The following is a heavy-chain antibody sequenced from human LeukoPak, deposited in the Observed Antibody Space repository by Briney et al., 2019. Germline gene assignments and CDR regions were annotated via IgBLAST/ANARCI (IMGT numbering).Heavy chain of an antibody. CDR1: GSSISSYY. CDR2: IYYSGST. Sequence: PSETLSLTCTVSGSSISSYYWSWIRQPPGKGLEWIGHIYYSGSTNYNPSLKSRVTIPVDTSKNQFSLKLSSVTVADTAVYYCARDRLCSSTSCYQRLPPRYYYYGMDVWGQRTTVTVSS. V-gene: IGHV4-59*01. D-gene: IGHD2-2*01. CDR3: ARDRLCSSTSCYQRLPPRYYYYGMDV. J-gene: IGHJ6*02.